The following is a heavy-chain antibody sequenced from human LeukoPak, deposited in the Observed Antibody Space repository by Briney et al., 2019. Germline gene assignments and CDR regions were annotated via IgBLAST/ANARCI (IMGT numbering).Heavy chain of an antibody. D-gene: IGHD1-20*01. Sequence: SETLSLTCAVYGGSFSGYYWGWIRQPPGKGLEWIGEINHSGSTNYNPSLKSRVTISVDTSKNQLSLKLSSVTAADTAVYYCARGITHPYYFDYWGQGTLVTVSS. J-gene: IGHJ4*02. CDR3: ARGITHPYYFDY. V-gene: IGHV4-34*01. CDR1: GGSFSGYY. CDR2: INHSGST.